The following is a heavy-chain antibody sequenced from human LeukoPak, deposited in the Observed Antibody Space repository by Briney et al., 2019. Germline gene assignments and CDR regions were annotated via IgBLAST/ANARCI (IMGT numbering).Heavy chain of an antibody. Sequence: PGRSLRLSCAVSGFTFNSHHIHWVRQAPNKGLEWIGKINHSGSTYYSPSLKSRVTISVDTSKNQFSLKLRSVTAADTAVYYCARGREDFILVPGTKRKSYYMDVWGKGTTVTVSS. J-gene: IGHJ6*03. CDR1: GFTFNSHH. CDR2: INHSGST. V-gene: IGHV4-34*01. D-gene: IGHD2-2*01. CDR3: ARGREDFILVPGTKRKSYYMDV.